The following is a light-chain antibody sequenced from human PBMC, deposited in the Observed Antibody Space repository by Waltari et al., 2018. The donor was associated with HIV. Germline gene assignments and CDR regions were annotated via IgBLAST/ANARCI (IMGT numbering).Light chain of an antibody. J-gene: IGLJ3*02. Sequence: QSVLTQPPSVSGAPGQRVTISCTGSSSNIGAHYDVHWYQQLPGTAPKLLIYGNHKRPSVVPARFSGSKCGTSASLANTGLQAEDGAEYYCQSYDSSLSGSGVFGGGTKLTVL. CDR2: GNH. V-gene: IGLV1-40*01. CDR3: QSYDSSLSGSGV. CDR1: SSNIGAHYD.